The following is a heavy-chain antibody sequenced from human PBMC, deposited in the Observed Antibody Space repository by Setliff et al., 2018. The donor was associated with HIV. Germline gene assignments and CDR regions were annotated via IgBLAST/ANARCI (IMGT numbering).Heavy chain of an antibody. D-gene: IGHD3-10*01. V-gene: IGHV4-61*02. Sequence: SETLSLTCAVSNGSISTIRFYWSWLRQPAGKGLEWIGRVYISGSTDYNPSLKSRVTISVDTSKNVFFLKMSSVTAADTAVYYCARQVSGWDAFDIWGRGTVVTVSS. J-gene: IGHJ3*02. CDR1: NGSISTIRFY. CDR3: ARQVSGWDAFDI. CDR2: VYISGST.